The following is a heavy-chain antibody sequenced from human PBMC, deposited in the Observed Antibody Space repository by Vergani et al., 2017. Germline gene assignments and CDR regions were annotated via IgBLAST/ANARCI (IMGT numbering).Heavy chain of an antibody. D-gene: IGHD3-22*01. V-gene: IGHV5-10-1*03. J-gene: IGHJ4*02. CDR1: GYSFTSYW. CDR2: IDPSDSYT. Sequence: EVQLVPSGAEVKKPGESLRISCKGSGYSFTSYWISWVRQMPGKGLEWMGRIDPSDSYTNYSPSFQGHVTISADKSISTAYLQWSSLKASDTAMYYCARHSDYDSSGYLSYGYFDYWGQGTLVTVSS. CDR3: ARHSDYDSSGYLSYGYFDY.